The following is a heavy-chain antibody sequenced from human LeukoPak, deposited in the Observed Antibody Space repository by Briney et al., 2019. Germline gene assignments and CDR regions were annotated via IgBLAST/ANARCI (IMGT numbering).Heavy chain of an antibody. CDR1: GYTFTSYD. CDR3: ARGLTYYYDSSGYYPGWFDP. V-gene: IGHV1-8*01. Sequence: ASVKVSCKASGYTFTSYDINWVRQATGQGLEWMGWMNPNSGNTGYAQKFQGRVTMTRNTSISTAYMELSSLRSEDTAVYYCARGLTYYYDSSGYYPGWFDPWGQGTLVTVSS. CDR2: MNPNSGNT. J-gene: IGHJ5*02. D-gene: IGHD3-22*01.